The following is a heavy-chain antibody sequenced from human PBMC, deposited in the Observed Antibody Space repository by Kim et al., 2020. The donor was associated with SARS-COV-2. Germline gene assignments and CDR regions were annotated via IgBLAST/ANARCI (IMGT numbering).Heavy chain of an antibody. J-gene: IGHJ5*02. V-gene: IGHV3-30*04. CDR2: ISYDGSNK. CDR3: ARDRRGRTRTLRLWFGELNP. D-gene: IGHD3-10*01. CDR1: GFTFSSYA. Sequence: GGSLRLSCAASGFTFSSYAMHWVRQAPGKGLEWVAVISYDGSNKYYADSVKGRFTISRDNSKNTLYLQMNSLRAEDTAVYYCARDRRGRTRTLRLWFGELNPWGQGTLVTVSS.